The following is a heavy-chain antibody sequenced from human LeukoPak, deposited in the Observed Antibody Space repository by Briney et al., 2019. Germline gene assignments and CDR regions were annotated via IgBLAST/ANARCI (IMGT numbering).Heavy chain of an antibody. D-gene: IGHD3-9*01. J-gene: IGHJ4*02. CDR1: GASIGTYY. V-gene: IGHV4-59*01. CDR3: ARGQYDVLTRSYYFNY. Sequence: PSETLSLTCTVSGASIGTYYWSWIRQPPGKGLEWIGYVYNSGSTNYNPSLKSRVTISVDTAKNQFSLNLNSLADADTAIDYCARGQYDVLTRSYYFNYWGQGILVTVSS. CDR2: VYNSGST.